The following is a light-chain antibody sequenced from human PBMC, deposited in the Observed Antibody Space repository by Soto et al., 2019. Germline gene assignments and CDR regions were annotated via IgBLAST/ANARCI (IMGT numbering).Light chain of an antibody. CDR2: DPR. J-gene: IGLJ3*02. Sequence: QAVVTQEPSLTVSPGGTVTLTCGSSTGAVTSSYYPYWFQQQPGQAPRALIYDPRKQPSRTPARFAGSLLGGKPALILSGAQPEDEADFYCSLSYSDVRVFGGGTKLTVL. V-gene: IGLV7-46*01. CDR1: TGAVTSSYY. CDR3: SLSYSDVRV.